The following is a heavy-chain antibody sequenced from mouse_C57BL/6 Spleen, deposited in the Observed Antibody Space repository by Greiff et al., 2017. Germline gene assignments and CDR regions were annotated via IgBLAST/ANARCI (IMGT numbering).Heavy chain of an antibody. D-gene: IGHD1-1*01. V-gene: IGHV1-74*01. Sequence: QVQLKQPGAELVKPGASVKVSCKASGYTFTSYWMHWVKQRPGQGLEWIGRIHPSDSDTNYNQKFKGKATLTVDKSSSTAYMQLSSRTSEDSAVYYCAIEDYYGSSYFDYWGQGTTLTVSS. CDR1: GYTFTSYW. J-gene: IGHJ2*01. CDR3: AIEDYYGSSYFDY. CDR2: IHPSDSDT.